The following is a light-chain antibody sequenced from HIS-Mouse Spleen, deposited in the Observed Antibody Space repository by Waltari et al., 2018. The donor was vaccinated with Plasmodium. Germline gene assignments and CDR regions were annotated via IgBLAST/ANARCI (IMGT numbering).Light chain of an antibody. CDR1: ALPKQY. J-gene: IGLJ2*01. Sequence: SYELTQPPSVSVSPGQTARITCSGDALPKQYAYWYQQKPGQAPVLGIYKESERPSGSPERFSGSSSGTTVTLTISGVQAEDEADYYCQSADSSGTYVVFGGGTKLTVL. CDR2: KES. V-gene: IGLV3-25*03. CDR3: QSADSSGTYVV.